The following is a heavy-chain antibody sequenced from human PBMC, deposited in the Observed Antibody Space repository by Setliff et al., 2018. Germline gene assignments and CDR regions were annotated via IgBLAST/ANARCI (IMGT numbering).Heavy chain of an antibody. Sequence: SVKVSCKASGYTFTSYGISWVRQAPGQGLEWMGGIIPIFGTANYAQKFQGRVTITADESTSTAYMELSSLRSEDTAVYYCARENTAKNFWGEESDYWGQGTLVTVSS. D-gene: IGHD3-3*01. CDR2: IIPIFGTA. J-gene: IGHJ4*02. CDR3: ARENTAKNFWGEESDY. V-gene: IGHV1-69*13. CDR1: GYTFTSYG.